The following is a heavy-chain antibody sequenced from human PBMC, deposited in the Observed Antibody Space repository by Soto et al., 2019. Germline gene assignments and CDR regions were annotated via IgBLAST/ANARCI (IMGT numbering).Heavy chain of an antibody. D-gene: IGHD5-12*01. CDR3: ARDGTSGYENAAV. V-gene: IGHV3-11*01. CDR2: ISSSSSTI. J-gene: IGHJ6*02. CDR1: GFTFSDYY. Sequence: GGSLRLSCAASGFTFSDYYMSWIRQAPGKGLEWVSYISSSSSTIYYADSVKGRFTISRDNAKNSLYLQMNSLRAEDTAVYYCARDGTSGYENAAVWGQGTTVTVSS.